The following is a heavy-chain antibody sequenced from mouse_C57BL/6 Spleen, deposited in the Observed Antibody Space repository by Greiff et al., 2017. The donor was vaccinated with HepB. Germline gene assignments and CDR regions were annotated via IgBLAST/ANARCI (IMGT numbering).Heavy chain of an antibody. CDR1: GFNIKDDY. J-gene: IGHJ3*01. CDR3: VYDYDGAWFAY. D-gene: IGHD2-4*01. CDR2: IDPENGDT. V-gene: IGHV14-4*01. Sequence: VQLQQSGAELVRPGASVKLSCTASGFNIKDDYMHWVKQRPEQGLEWIGWIDPENGDTEYASKFQGKATITADTSSNTAYLQLSSLTSEDTAVYYCVYDYDGAWFAYWGQGTLVTVSA.